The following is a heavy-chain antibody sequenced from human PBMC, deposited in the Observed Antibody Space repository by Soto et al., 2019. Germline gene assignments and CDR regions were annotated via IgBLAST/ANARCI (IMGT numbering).Heavy chain of an antibody. CDR1: GGSISSSNYF. CDR2: IYYSGNT. Sequence: QLQLQESGPGLVKPSETLSLTCTVSGGSISSSNYFWGWIRQPPGKGLVWIGSIYYSGNTYYNPSLKSRVTISVDTSKNQFSLKPSSVTAADPAVYSCARSGALHPTYIFAYWGQGSLDTVSS. D-gene: IGHD3-10*01. J-gene: IGHJ4*02. CDR3: ARSGALHPTYIFAY. V-gene: IGHV4-39*01.